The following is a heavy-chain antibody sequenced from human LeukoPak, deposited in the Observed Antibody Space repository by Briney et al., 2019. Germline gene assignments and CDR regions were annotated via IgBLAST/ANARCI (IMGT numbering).Heavy chain of an antibody. CDR2: IWYDGSNK. CDR1: GFTFSSHG. D-gene: IGHD3-22*01. V-gene: IGHV3-33*06. Sequence: GRSLRLSCAASGFTFSSHGMHWVRQAPGKGLEWVAVIWYDGSNKYYADSVKGRFTISRDNSKNTLYLQMNSLRAEDTAVYYCAKDLYYYDSSGYFDYWGQGTLVTVSS. CDR3: AKDLYYYDSSGYFDY. J-gene: IGHJ4*02.